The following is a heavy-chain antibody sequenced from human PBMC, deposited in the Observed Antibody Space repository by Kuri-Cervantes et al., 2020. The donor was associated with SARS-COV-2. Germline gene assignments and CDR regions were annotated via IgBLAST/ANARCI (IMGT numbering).Heavy chain of an antibody. V-gene: IGHV4-39*07. CDR2: IYHSGST. CDR3: ARGGFYDILTGYYPPFDY. D-gene: IGHD3-9*01. Sequence: SETLSLTCTVSGGSISTYYWGWIRQPPGKGLEWIGSIYHSGSTYYNPSLKSRATIPVDTSKNQFSLKLSSVTAADTAVYYCARGGFYDILTGYYPPFDYWGQGTLVTVSS. J-gene: IGHJ4*02. CDR1: GGSISTYY.